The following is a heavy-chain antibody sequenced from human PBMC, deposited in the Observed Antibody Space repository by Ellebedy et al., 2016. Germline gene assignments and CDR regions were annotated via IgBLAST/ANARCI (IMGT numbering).Heavy chain of an antibody. D-gene: IGHD3-16*01. J-gene: IGHJ4*02. V-gene: IGHV3-30*18. CDR3: AKDLRMASVGLWHGHYFDY. Sequence: GESLKISXAASGFTFSSYGMHWVRQAPGKGLEWVAVISYDGSNKYYADSVKGRFTISRDNSKNTLYLQMNSLRAEDTAVYYCAKDLRMASVGLWHGHYFDYWGQGTLVTVSS. CDR1: GFTFSSYG. CDR2: ISYDGSNK.